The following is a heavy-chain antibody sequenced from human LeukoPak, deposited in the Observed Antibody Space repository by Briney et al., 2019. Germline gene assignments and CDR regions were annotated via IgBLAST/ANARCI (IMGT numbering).Heavy chain of an antibody. CDR3: AKDPGPSDYYDSSGYYSS. V-gene: IGHV3-7*01. Sequence: GGSLRLSCAASGFTFSSYWMSWVRRAPGKGLERAANIKQDGSEKYYVDSVKGRFTISRDNAKNSLYLQMNSLRAEDTAVYYCAKDPGPSDYYDSSGYYSSWGQGTLVTVSS. CDR2: IKQDGSEK. D-gene: IGHD3-22*01. J-gene: IGHJ4*02. CDR1: GFTFSSYW.